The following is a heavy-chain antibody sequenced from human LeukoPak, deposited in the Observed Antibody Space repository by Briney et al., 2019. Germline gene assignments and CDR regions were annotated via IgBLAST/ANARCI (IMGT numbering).Heavy chain of an antibody. CDR3: ARAYSSSWYGRAFDI. CDR2: ISSSSSYI. J-gene: IGHJ3*02. D-gene: IGHD6-13*01. V-gene: IGHV3-21*01. Sequence: GGSLRLSCAASGFTFSSYSMNWVRQAPGKGLEWVSSISSSSSYIYYADSVKGRFTISRDNAKNSLYLQMTSLRAEDTAVYYCARAYSSSWYGRAFDIWGQGTMVTVSS. CDR1: GFTFSSYS.